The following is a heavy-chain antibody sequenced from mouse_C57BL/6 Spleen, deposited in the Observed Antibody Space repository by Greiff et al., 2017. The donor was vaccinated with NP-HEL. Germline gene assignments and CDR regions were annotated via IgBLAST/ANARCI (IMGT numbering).Heavy chain of an antibody. Sequence: VQLQPSGAELVRPGASVTLSCTASGYTFTDYEMHWVQQTPVHGLEWIVAIDPDTGGTAYNQKFQGKAILTADKSSSTAYMELRSLTSEDSAVYYCTREAYYYGSSYGYWGQGTTLTVSS. CDR1: GYTFTDYE. CDR2: IDPDTGGT. CDR3: TREAYYYGSSYGY. V-gene: IGHV1-15*01. D-gene: IGHD1-1*01. J-gene: IGHJ2*01.